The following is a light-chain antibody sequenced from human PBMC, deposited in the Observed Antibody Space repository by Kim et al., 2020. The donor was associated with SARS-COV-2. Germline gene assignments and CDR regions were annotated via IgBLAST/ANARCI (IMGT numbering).Light chain of an antibody. CDR3: QQYYSTPYT. V-gene: IGKV4-1*01. Sequence: RATINCKSSQSVLYSSNNQNYLAWYQQKPGQPPKLLIYWASTREYGLPDRFSGSGSGTDFTLTISSLQAEDVAVYYCQQYYSTPYTFGQGTKLEI. CDR1: QSVLYSSNNQNY. CDR2: WAS. J-gene: IGKJ2*01.